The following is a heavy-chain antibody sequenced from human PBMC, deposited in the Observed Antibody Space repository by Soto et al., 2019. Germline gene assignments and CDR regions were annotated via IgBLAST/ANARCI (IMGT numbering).Heavy chain of an antibody. D-gene: IGHD4-4*01. Sequence: QVQLQESGPGLVKPSQTLSLTCTVSGGSISSGDYYWSWIRQPPGKGLEWIGYIYYSGSTYYNPSLKRRVTISVDTSKHQFSLKLSSVTAADTAVYYCARGGYSNYDWFDPWGQGTLVTGSS. V-gene: IGHV4-30-4*01. J-gene: IGHJ5*02. CDR1: GGSISSGDYY. CDR2: IYYSGST. CDR3: ARGGYSNYDWFDP.